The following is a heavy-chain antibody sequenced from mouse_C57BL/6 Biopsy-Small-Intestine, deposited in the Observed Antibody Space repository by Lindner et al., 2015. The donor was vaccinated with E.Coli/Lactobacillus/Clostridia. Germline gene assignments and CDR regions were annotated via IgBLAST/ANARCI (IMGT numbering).Heavy chain of an antibody. Sequence: SVKVSCKASGYTFTNFGISWVRQAPGQGLEWMGWISTYNGNTNYAQNLQGRVTMTTDTSTSTAYMELTSLRPDDTAVYYCARDLLSVYGDWGDRYSMDVWGQGTKVSVSS. J-gene: IGHJ1*01. CDR1: GYTFTNFG. CDR3: ARDLLSVYGDWGDRYSMDV. CDR2: ISTYNGNT. D-gene: IGHD2-13*01. V-gene: IGHV1-79*01.